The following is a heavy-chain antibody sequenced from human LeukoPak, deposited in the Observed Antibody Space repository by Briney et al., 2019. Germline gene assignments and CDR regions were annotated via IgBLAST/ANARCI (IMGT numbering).Heavy chain of an antibody. CDR1: GYSISSGYY. J-gene: IGHJ5*02. Sequence: SETLSLTCAVSGYSISSGYYWSWIRQPPGKGLEWIGYIYYSGSTYYNPSLKSRVTISVDTPKNQFSLKLSSVTAADTAVYYCARDNCGGDCYYNWFDPWGQGTLVTVSS. V-gene: IGHV4-30-4*08. CDR3: ARDNCGGDCYYNWFDP. CDR2: IYYSGST. D-gene: IGHD2-21*01.